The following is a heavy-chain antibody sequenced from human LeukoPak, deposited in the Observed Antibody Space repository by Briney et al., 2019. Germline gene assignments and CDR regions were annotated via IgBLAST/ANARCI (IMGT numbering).Heavy chain of an antibody. D-gene: IGHD6-13*01. CDR2: ISRRSRHL. CDR3: ARAVGSSWYEYFQH. Sequence: GGSLRLSCAASGFTFNDYSMNWVRQAPGKGLEWVSSISRRSRHLYYAGSVKGRFTISRDDAENSLYLQMNSLRAEDTAVYYCARAVGSSWYEYFQHWGQGTLVTVSS. V-gene: IGHV3-21*01. J-gene: IGHJ1*01. CDR1: GFTFNDYS.